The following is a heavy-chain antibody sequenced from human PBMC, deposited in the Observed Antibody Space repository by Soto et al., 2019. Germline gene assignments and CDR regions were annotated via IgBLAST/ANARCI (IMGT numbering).Heavy chain of an antibody. J-gene: IGHJ5*02. Sequence: EVQLLESGGDLVQPGGSLRLSCAASGFTFGSYAMSWVRQAPGKGLEWVSGISGSGGSTYYADSVKGRFTISRDNSKNPLHLQMNSLRAEDTAVYYCAKPYCSITTCYRGGFYPWGQGTLVTVSA. V-gene: IGHV3-23*01. CDR1: GFTFGSYA. CDR2: ISGSGGST. CDR3: AKPYCSITTCYRGGFYP. D-gene: IGHD2-2*01.